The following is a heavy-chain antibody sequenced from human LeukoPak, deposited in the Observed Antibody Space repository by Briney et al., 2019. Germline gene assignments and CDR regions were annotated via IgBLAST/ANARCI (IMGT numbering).Heavy chain of an antibody. CDR3: AKDQLYCSGGSCLGLFDY. D-gene: IGHD2-15*01. CDR1: GFTFSSYA. CDR2: ISGSGGST. V-gene: IGHV3-23*01. J-gene: IGHJ4*02. Sequence: GGSLRLSCAASGFTFSSYAMSWVRQAPGKGLEWVSAISGSGGSTYYADSVKGRFTISRDNSENTLYLQMNSLRAEDTAVYYCAKDQLYCSGGSCLGLFDYWGQGTLVTVSS.